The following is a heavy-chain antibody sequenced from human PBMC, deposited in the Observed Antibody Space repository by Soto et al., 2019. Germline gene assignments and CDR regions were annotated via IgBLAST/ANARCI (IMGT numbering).Heavy chain of an antibody. CDR2: VYYTGST. CDR1: GGSINSDEYY. CDR3: ARDRSNSPDLFDS. D-gene: IGHD4-4*01. J-gene: IGHJ4*02. V-gene: IGHV4-30-4*01. Sequence: QVQLQESGPGLVKPSQTLSLTCSVSGGSINSDEYYWSWIRQPPGGGLEWIGHVYYTGSTSYSPSLKSRPTISIDTSKNQFSLRLTSVSAADAAVYYCARDRSNSPDLFDSWGQGTLVAVSS.